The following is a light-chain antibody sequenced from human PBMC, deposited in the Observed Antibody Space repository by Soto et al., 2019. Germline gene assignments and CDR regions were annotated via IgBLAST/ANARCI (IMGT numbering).Light chain of an antibody. CDR3: SSHAGAKRV. J-gene: IGLJ1*01. V-gene: IGLV2-8*01. CDR2: EVS. Sequence: QLVLTQPPSASGSPGQSVTISCTGTSSDVGGYNYVSWYQQHPGKAPKLMIYEVSKRPSGVPDRFSASKSGNTASLTVSGLQAEDEADYYCSSHAGAKRVFGTGTKVTVL. CDR1: SSDVGGYNY.